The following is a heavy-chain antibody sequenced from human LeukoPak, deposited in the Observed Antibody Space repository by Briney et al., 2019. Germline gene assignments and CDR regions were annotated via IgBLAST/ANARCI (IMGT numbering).Heavy chain of an antibody. CDR1: GYTFTGYY. CDR3: ARDSTGYYFDS. V-gene: IGHV1-2*02. D-gene: IGHD1-14*01. Sequence: ASVNVSCKASGYTFTGYYILSVRQAPGQGLEWMGWINPNSGGTNYEQKFEGGVAMTRDTYTSTVYMELSSLRAEDTAVYYCARDSTGYYFDSWGQGTLVTVSS. J-gene: IGHJ4*02. CDR2: INPNSGGT.